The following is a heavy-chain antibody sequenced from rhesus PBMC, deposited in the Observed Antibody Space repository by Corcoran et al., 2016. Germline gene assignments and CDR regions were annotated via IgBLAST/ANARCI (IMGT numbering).Heavy chain of an antibody. CDR3: ARSGSIDLHYYFDY. CDR2: TSGNSGRT. J-gene: IGHJ4*01. Sequence: QVQLQESGPGLVKPSETLSLTCAVSGDSFSSHWWIWIRQTPGKGLEWIGETSGNSGRTNYHPSRKSRGTISKDASTNQLSLKLSSVTAADTAMYYCARSGSIDLHYYFDYWGQGVLVTVSS. CDR1: GDSFSSHW. V-gene: IGHV4-80*01. D-gene: IGHD5-12*01.